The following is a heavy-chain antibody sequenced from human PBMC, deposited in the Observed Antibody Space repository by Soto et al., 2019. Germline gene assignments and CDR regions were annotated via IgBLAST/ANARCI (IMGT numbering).Heavy chain of an antibody. J-gene: IGHJ5*02. CDR1: GYTFTSYG. V-gene: IGHV1-18*01. CDR2: ISAYDGNT. CDR3: ARVGPTTVTTRKNWFDP. D-gene: IGHD4-17*01. Sequence: ASVKVSCKASGYTFTSYGISWVRQAPGQGLEWMGWISAYDGNTNYAQKLQGRVTMTTDTSTSTAYMELRSLRSDDTAVYYCARVGPTTVTTRKNWFDPWGQGTLVTVSS.